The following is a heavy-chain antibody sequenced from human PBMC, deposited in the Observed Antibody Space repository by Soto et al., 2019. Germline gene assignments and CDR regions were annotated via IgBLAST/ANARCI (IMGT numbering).Heavy chain of an antibody. CDR2: ISSSSSYI. J-gene: IGHJ4*02. V-gene: IGHV3-21*01. D-gene: IGHD2-15*01. CDR3: ARERESRGNYDY. Sequence: LRLSCAASGFTFSSYSMNWVRQAPGKGLEWVSSISSSSSYIYYAGSVKGRFTISRDNAKNSLYLQMNSLRAEDTAVYYCARERESRGNYDYWGQGTLVTVSS. CDR1: GFTFSSYS.